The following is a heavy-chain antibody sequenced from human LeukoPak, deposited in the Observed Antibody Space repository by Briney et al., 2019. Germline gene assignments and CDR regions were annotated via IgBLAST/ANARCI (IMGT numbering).Heavy chain of an antibody. CDR2: ISWNSGSI. Sequence: GGSLRLSCAASGFTFDDYAMHWVRQAPGKGLEWVSGISWNSGSIGYADSVKGRFTISRDNAKNSLYLQMNSLGAEDTALYYCAKDMKAYRGSFDYWGQGTLVTVSS. D-gene: IGHD3-10*01. CDR1: GFTFDDYA. V-gene: IGHV3-9*01. J-gene: IGHJ4*02. CDR3: AKDMKAYRGSFDY.